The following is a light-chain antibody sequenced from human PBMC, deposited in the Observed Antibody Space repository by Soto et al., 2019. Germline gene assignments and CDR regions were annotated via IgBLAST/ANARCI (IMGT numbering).Light chain of an antibody. CDR2: EVS. Sequence: QSALTQPPSASGSPGQSVTISCTGTSSDVGGYNYVSWYQQHPGKAPTLMIYEVSKRPSGVPDRFSGSKSGNTGSLTVSGLQAEDEADYYCSSYAGSKGVFGGGTKLTVL. CDR1: SSDVGGYNY. V-gene: IGLV2-8*01. J-gene: IGLJ2*01. CDR3: SSYAGSKGV.